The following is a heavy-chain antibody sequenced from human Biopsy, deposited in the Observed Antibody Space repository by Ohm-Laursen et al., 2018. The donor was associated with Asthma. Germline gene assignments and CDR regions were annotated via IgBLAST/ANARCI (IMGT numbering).Heavy chain of an antibody. CDR3: AKVRSDWVITESFDY. Sequence: SLRLSCTASGFKFDEYTMHWVRQAPGKGLEWVSGISWNSATIGCADSAEGRFTISRDNAKNSVFLHMDGLRPEDTAFYYCAKVRSDWVITESFDYWGQGVLVTVSS. V-gene: IGHV3-9*01. CDR1: GFKFDEYT. CDR2: ISWNSATI. D-gene: IGHD3-22*01. J-gene: IGHJ4*02.